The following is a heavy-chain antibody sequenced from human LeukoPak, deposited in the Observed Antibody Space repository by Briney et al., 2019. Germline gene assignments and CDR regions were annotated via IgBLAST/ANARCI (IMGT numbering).Heavy chain of an antibody. J-gene: IGHJ4*02. D-gene: IGHD3-10*01. Sequence: PGGSLRLSCAASGFIFSHYTMTWVRQAPGKGLEWVSSINGSGDATKYADSFMGRCTISRDNSKNTVSLQINSLRVDDTAVYYCVKSDCASDGCKLLSYWGQGTLVSASS. CDR2: INGSGDAT. V-gene: IGHV3-23*01. CDR3: VKSDCASDGCKLLSY. CDR1: GFIFSHYT.